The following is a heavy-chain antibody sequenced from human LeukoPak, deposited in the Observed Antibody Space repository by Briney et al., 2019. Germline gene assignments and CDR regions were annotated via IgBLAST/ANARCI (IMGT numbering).Heavy chain of an antibody. J-gene: IGHJ4*02. V-gene: IGHV5-10-1*01. D-gene: IGHD3-10*01. CDR2: IDPSDSYT. CDR3: ARHPFYGSGSYYRG. Sequence: GESLKISCKGSGYSFGSYWIGWVRQMHGKGLEWMGRIDPSDSYTNYSPSFQGHVTISADKSISTAFLQWSSLKASDTAMYYCARHPFYGSGSYYRGWGQGTLVTVSS. CDR1: GYSFGSYW.